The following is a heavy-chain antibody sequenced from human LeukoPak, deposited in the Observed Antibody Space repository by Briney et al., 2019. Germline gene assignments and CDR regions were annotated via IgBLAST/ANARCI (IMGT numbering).Heavy chain of an antibody. J-gene: IGHJ5*02. CDR3: ARDKLGLGELSLYDQ. CDR2: VNPNSGGT. CDR1: GYTLTGYY. D-gene: IGHD3-16*02. V-gene: IGHV1-2*02. Sequence: ASVKVSCKASGYTLTGYYMHWVRQAPGQGLEWMGWVNPNSGGTKSAQKFQGRVTMTRDTSISTAYMELSRLTSDDTAMYYCARDKLGLGELSLYDQWGQGTLVTVSS.